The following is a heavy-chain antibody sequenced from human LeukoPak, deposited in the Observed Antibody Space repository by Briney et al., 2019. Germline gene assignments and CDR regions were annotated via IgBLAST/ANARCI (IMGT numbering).Heavy chain of an antibody. CDR2: IRYDGSNK. CDR3: AKSYGDYVSYYYYYYMDV. V-gene: IGHV3-30*02. Sequence: GGSLRLSCAASGFTFSSYGMHWVRQAPGKGLEWVAFIRYDGSNKYYADSVKGRFTISRDNSKNTLYLQMNSLRAEDTAVYYCAKSYGDYVSYYYYYYMDVWGKGTTVTISS. CDR1: GFTFSSYG. D-gene: IGHD4-17*01. J-gene: IGHJ6*03.